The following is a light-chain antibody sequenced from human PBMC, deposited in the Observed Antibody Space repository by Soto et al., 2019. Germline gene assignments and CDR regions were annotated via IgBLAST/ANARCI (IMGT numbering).Light chain of an antibody. CDR2: AAS. V-gene: IGKV1-39*01. CDR1: QPIYTY. CDR3: QQSYGSPRT. Sequence: DIQMTQSPSSLSASVGDRVTITCRASQPIYTYLNWYQHKQGKAPNLLIFAASTLQSGVPSRFSGGGSGTDFTLTITSLQTEDFATYYCQQSYGSPRTFGQGTKVEI. J-gene: IGKJ1*01.